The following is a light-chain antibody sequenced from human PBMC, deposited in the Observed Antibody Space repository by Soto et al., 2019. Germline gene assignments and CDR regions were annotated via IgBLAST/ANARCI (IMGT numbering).Light chain of an antibody. CDR3: QEYNNWPSIT. J-gene: IGKJ5*01. V-gene: IGKV3-15*01. Sequence: EIVMTQSPATLSVSPGERATLSCRASQSVRSNLAWYQHKPGQAPRLLIYGASTRATGIPARFSGSGSGTDFILIITSLQSEDFAVYYCQEYNNWPSITFGQGTRLE. CDR1: QSVRSN. CDR2: GAS.